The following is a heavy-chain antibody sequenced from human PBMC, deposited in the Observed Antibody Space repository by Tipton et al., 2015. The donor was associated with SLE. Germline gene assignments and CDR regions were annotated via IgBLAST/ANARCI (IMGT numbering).Heavy chain of an antibody. CDR3: ARGLGELPGYCSSTSCYRVWTEYFQH. D-gene: IGHD2-2*02. J-gene: IGHJ1*01. Sequence: LRLSCAVYGRSFSGYYWSWIRQPPGKGLEWIGEINHSGSTNYNPSLKSRVTISVDTSKNQFSLKLSSVTAADTAVYYCARGLGELPGYCSSTSCYRVWTEYFQHWGQGTLVTVSS. V-gene: IGHV4-34*01. CDR2: INHSGST. CDR1: GRSFSGYY.